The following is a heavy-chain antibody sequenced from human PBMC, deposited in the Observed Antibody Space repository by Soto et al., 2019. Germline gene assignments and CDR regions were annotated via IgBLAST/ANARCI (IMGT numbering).Heavy chain of an antibody. CDR3: ARRGYDFWSGYYDAFDI. CDR1: GGTFSSYA. D-gene: IGHD3-3*01. V-gene: IGHV1-69*13. J-gene: IGHJ3*02. Sequence: SVKVSCKASGGTFSSYAISWVRQAPGQGLEWMGGIIPIFGTANYAQKFQGRVTITADESTSTAYMELSSLRSEDTVVYYCARRGYDFWSGYYDAFDIWGQGTMVTVS. CDR2: IIPIFGTA.